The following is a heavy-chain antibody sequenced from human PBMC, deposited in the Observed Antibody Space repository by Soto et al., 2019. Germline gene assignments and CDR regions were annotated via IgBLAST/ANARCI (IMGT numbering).Heavy chain of an antibody. CDR1: GFTFSSYS. V-gene: IGHV3-21*01. J-gene: IGHJ4*02. CDR2: ISSSSSYI. CDR3: AIGSSSSWYFFDY. Sequence: GGSLRLSCAASGFTFSSYSMNWVRQAPGKGLEWVSSISSSSSYIYYADSVKGRFTISRDNAKNSLYLQMNSLRAEDTAVYYCAIGSSSSWYFFDYWGQGTLVTVSS. D-gene: IGHD6-13*01.